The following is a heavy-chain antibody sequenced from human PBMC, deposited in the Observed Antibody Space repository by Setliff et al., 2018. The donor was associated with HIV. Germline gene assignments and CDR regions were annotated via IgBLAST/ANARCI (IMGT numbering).Heavy chain of an antibody. V-gene: IGHV4-34*01. D-gene: IGHD3-16*01. CDR1: GGSFSGYY. CDR3: ARGGAVSADFDS. J-gene: IGHJ5*01. Sequence: SETLSLICAVYGGSFSGYYWSWIRQPPGKGLEWIGRIYAGGRTFYKPSLKSRLTISVDTSKNQFSLSLNSVTAADTAVYFCARGGAVSADFDSWGQGTLVTVSS. CDR2: IYAGGRT.